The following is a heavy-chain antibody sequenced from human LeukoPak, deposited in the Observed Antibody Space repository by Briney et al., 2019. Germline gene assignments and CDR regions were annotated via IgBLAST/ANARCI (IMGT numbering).Heavy chain of an antibody. V-gene: IGHV4-4*07. Sequence: SETLSLTCTVSGGSISSYYWSWIRQPAGKGLEWIGRIYTSGSTNYNPSLKSRVTMSVDTSKNQFSLKLSSVTAADTAVYYCARVGCSSTSCKKNFDYWGQEPWSPSPQ. J-gene: IGHJ4*01. CDR3: ARVGCSSTSCKKNFDY. D-gene: IGHD2-2*01. CDR1: GGSISSYY. CDR2: IYTSGST.